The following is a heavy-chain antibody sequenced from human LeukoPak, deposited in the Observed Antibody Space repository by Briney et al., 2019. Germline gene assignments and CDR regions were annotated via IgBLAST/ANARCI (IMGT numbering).Heavy chain of an antibody. CDR3: ARDAYYYASSGYYDS. D-gene: IGHD3-22*01. Sequence: GASLRLSCAASEFTFSSYSMNWVHQAPGKGLEKVSSISSSSSYIYYADSVKGRFTISRDNAKTSLYLQMNSLRAEDTAVYYCARDAYYYASSGYYDSWGQGTLVTVSS. CDR1: EFTFSSYS. CDR2: ISSSSSYI. J-gene: IGHJ4*02. V-gene: IGHV3-21*01.